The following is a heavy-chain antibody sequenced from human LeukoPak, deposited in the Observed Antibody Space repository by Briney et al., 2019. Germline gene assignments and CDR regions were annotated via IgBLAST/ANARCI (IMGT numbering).Heavy chain of an antibody. D-gene: IGHD5-18*01. CDR3: ARHDTAMATDYGMDV. V-gene: IGHV3-11*01. CDR1: GFTFSDYY. J-gene: IGHJ6*02. Sequence: GGSLRLSCAASGFTFSDYYMSWIRQAPGKGLEWVSYISSRGSTIYCADSVKGRFTISRDNAKNSLYLQMNSLRAEDTAVYYCARHDTAMATDYGMDVWGQGTTVTVSS. CDR2: ISSRGSTI.